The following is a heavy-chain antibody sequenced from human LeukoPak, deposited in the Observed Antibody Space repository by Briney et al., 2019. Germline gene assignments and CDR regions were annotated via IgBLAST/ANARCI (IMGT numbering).Heavy chain of an antibody. D-gene: IGHD5-24*01. J-gene: IGHJ4*02. Sequence: ASVKVSCKASGYTFTGYYMHWVRQAPGQGLEWMGWINPNSGGTNYAQKFQGRVTMTRDTSISTAYMELSRLRSDDTAVYCCARVSGRDGYKLIDYWGQGTLVTASS. CDR3: ARVSGRDGYKLIDY. CDR1: GYTFTGYY. CDR2: INPNSGGT. V-gene: IGHV1-2*02.